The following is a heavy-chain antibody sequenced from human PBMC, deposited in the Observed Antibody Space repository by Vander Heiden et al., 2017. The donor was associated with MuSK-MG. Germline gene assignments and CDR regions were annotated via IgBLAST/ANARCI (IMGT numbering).Heavy chain of an antibody. J-gene: IGHJ4*02. Sequence: QVQPQELGLGLVTTSEPFSLSCTVPGGPICRYYWSCVRQLPRKGLDCIAFNYYSGSTNYNPSLRSRVTIAVDTSKNQISLKLGSVTAADTAVYYCARAAGWGYFDYWGQGTLVTVSS. D-gene: IGHD1-26*01. V-gene: IGHV4-59*01. CDR2: NYYSGST. CDR3: ARAAGWGYFDY. CDR1: GGPICRYY.